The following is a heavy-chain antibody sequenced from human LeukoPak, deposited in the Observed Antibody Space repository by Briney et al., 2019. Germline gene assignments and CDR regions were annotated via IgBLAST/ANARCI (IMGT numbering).Heavy chain of an antibody. Sequence: GGSLRLSCAASGFTFSSYSMNWVRQAPGKGLEWVSSISSSSYIYYADSVKGRFTISRDNAKNSLYLQMSSLRAEDTAVYYCARGATTHPYYFDYWGQGTLVTVSS. J-gene: IGHJ4*02. CDR3: ARGATTHPYYFDY. V-gene: IGHV3-21*01. D-gene: IGHD5-24*01. CDR2: ISSSSYI. CDR1: GFTFSSYS.